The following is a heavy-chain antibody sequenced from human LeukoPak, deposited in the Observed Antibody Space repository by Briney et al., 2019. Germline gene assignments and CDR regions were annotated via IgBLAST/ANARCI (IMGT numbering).Heavy chain of an antibody. CDR1: GGSISSSNW. Sequence: PSETLSLTCAVSGGSISSSNWRSWVRQPPGKGLEWIGEIYHSGSTNYNPSLKSRVTISVDKSKNQFSLKLSSVTAADTAVYYCARVLVEMATVYFDYWGQGTLVTVSS. D-gene: IGHD5-24*01. V-gene: IGHV4-4*02. J-gene: IGHJ4*02. CDR2: IYHSGST. CDR3: ARVLVEMATVYFDY.